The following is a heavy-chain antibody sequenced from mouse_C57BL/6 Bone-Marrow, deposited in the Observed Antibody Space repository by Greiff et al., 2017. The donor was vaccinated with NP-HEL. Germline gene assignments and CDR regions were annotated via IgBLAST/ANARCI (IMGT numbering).Heavy chain of an antibody. D-gene: IGHD1-1*01. V-gene: IGHV1-55*01. J-gene: IGHJ2*01. Sequence: QVQLKQPGAELVKPGASVKMSCKASGYTFTSYWITWVKQRPGQGLEWIGDIYPGSGSTNYNEKFKSKATLTVDTSSSTAYMQLSSLTSEDSAVYYCARTAYYGSNPEYWGQGTTLTVSS. CDR3: ARTAYYGSNPEY. CDR2: IYPGSGST. CDR1: GYTFTSYW.